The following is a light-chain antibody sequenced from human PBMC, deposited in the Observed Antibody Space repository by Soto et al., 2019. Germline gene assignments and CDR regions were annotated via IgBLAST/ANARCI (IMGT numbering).Light chain of an antibody. CDR3: QSYDSSLLGVL. CDR1: SSNIGAGYD. CDR2: GDN. V-gene: IGLV1-40*01. Sequence: QSVLTQPPSVSGAPGQRVTISCTGSSSNIGAGYDVHWYQHLPGTVPKLLIYGDNSRPSGVPDRFSGSKSGTSASLAITGLQAEDEADYYCQSYDSSLLGVLFGGGSQLTVL. J-gene: IGLJ2*01.